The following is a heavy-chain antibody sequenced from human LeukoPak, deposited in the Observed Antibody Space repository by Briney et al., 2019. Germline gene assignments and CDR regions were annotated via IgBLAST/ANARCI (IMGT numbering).Heavy chain of an antibody. J-gene: IGHJ4*02. Sequence: PSQTLSLTCTVSGGSISSGGYYWSWIRQHPGKGLEWIGYIYYSGSTYYNPSLKSRVTISVDTSKNQFSLKLSSVTAADTAVYYCARGIQLWLPLSFDYWGQGTLVTVSS. CDR3: ARGIQLWLPLSFDY. V-gene: IGHV4-31*03. D-gene: IGHD5-18*01. CDR2: IYYSGST. CDR1: GGSISSGGYY.